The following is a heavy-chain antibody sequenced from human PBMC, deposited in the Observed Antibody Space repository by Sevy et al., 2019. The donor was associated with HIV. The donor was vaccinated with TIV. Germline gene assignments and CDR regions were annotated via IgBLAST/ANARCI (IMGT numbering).Heavy chain of an antibody. CDR3: ARGGHDYGDGDYYGMNV. J-gene: IGHJ6*02. CDR1: GFTFSSYS. V-gene: IGHV3-21*01. Sequence: GGSLRLSCADSGFTFSSYSMNWVRQAPGKGLEWVSSITASSGSMYFADSAKGRFTISRDNAKNSLYLQMNSLRAEDTAVYYCARGGHDYGDGDYYGMNVWGQGTTVTVSS. D-gene: IGHD5-12*01. CDR2: ITASSGSM.